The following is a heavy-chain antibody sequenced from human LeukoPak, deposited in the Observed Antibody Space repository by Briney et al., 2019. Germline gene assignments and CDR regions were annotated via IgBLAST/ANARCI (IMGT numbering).Heavy chain of an antibody. V-gene: IGHV4-59*12. D-gene: IGHD1-26*01. CDR1: GGSISNYY. J-gene: IGHJ4*02. CDR2: VFFSGST. Sequence: SETLSLTCTVSGGSISNYYWSWIRQPPGKGLEWLGYVFFSGSTNFNPSLKSRVTMSLDESRNQLSLDLTSVPAADTAIYYCSRESGAFCPFGYWGQGTLVIVP. CDR3: SRESGAFCPFGY.